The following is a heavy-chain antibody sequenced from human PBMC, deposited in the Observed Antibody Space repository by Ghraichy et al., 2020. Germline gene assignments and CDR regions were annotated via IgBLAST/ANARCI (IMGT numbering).Heavy chain of an antibody. CDR3: ARDSSGYYYRYYYYYYGMDV. D-gene: IGHD3-22*01. Sequence: GSLRLSCAASGFTFSSYWMSWVRQAPGKGLEWVANIKQDGSEKYYVDSVKGRFTISRDNAKNSLYLQMNSLRAEDTAVYYCARDSSGYYYRYYYYYYGMDVWGQGTTVTVSS. CDR2: IKQDGSEK. V-gene: IGHV3-7*03. J-gene: IGHJ6*02. CDR1: GFTFSSYW.